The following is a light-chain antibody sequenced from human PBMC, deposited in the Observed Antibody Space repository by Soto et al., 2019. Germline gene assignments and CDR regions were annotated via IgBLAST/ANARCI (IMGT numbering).Light chain of an antibody. Sequence: DIVMTQSPLSLPVTPGEPASISCRSSQSLLHRNGYNYVDWYLQKPGQSPQLLLYLASNRASGVPDRFSGSGSGTDFTLKISSVEAEDVGVYYCLQALQTPITLGQGTRLEIK. V-gene: IGKV2-28*01. J-gene: IGKJ5*01. CDR2: LAS. CDR3: LQALQTPIT. CDR1: QSLLHRNGYNY.